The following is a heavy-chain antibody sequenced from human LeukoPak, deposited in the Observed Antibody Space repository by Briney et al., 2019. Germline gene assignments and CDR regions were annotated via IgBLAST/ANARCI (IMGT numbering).Heavy chain of an antibody. CDR2: IGTSGNTI. Sequence: GGSLRLSCAASGFTFSGYIMNWVRQAPGKGLEWVSFIGTSGNTIYYADSVKGRFTVSGDNAKNSLYLQMNSLRAEDTAVYYCARDQRLDYWGQGTLVTVSS. J-gene: IGHJ4*02. CDR1: GFTFSGYI. V-gene: IGHV3-48*01. D-gene: IGHD6-25*01. CDR3: ARDQRLDY.